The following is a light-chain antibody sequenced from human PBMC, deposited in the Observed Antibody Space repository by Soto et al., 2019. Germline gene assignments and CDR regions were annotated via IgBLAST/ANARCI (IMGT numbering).Light chain of an antibody. V-gene: IGLV1-44*01. CDR3: AAWDDSMSDYV. CDR2: SNN. Sequence: QSVLTQPPSASGTPGQRVTISCSGSSSNIVSNTVNWYQQLPGAAPKLLIYSNNQRPSGVPDRFSGSKSGTSASLAISGLQSDDEADYYCAAWDDSMSDYVFGTGTKGTVL. CDR1: SSNIVSNT. J-gene: IGLJ1*01.